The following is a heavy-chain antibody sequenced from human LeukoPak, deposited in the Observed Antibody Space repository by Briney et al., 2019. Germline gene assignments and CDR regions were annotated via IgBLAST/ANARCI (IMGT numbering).Heavy chain of an antibody. D-gene: IGHD2-15*01. CDR2: ISGSGTYI. J-gene: IGHJ4*02. CDR3: ARGLLEWWSFDY. V-gene: IGHV3-21*01. CDR1: GFTFSSYS. Sequence: GGSLRLSCAASGFTFSSYSMNWARQAPGKGLEWVSSISGSGTYIYYADSVKGRFTISRNNAKNSLYLQMNSLRAEDTAVYYCARGLLEWWSFDYWGQGTLVTVSS.